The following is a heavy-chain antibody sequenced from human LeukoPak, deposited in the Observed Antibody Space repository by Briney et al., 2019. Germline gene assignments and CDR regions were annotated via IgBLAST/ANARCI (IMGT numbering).Heavy chain of an antibody. Sequence: ASVRVSCKASGYSFTSYGISWVREAPGRGLEWVGYISAYDGETRYAQKFQGRVTLTTDTSTGTVYMEMRRLRSDDTAVYYCARGGKNYFDFWGQGTLVTVSS. D-gene: IGHD1-26*01. J-gene: IGHJ4*02. V-gene: IGHV1-18*01. CDR1: GYSFTSYG. CDR3: ARGGKNYFDF. CDR2: ISAYDGET.